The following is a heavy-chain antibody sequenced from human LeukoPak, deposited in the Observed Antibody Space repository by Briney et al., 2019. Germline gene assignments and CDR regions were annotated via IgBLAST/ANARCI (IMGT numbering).Heavy chain of an antibody. CDR3: ARLVSYDVLTENFYKYYMDV. CDR1: SGSISSNNYY. D-gene: IGHD3-9*01. CDR2: IYYTGST. V-gene: IGHV4-39*01. J-gene: IGHJ6*03. Sequence: SETLSLTCTVSSGSISSNNYYWGWIRQPPGKGLEWIGSIYYTGSTFYNPSLKSRVTMSLDALKNQFTLKVTSVTAADTAVYYCARLVSYDVLTENFYKYYMDVWGKGTTVTVSS.